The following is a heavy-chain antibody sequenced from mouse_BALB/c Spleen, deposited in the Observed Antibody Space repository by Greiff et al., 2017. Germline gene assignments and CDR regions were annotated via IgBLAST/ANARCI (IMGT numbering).Heavy chain of an antibody. Sequence: EVQVVESGGGLVKPGGSLKLSCAASGFAFSSYDMSWVRQTPEKRLEWVAYISSGGGSTYYPDTVKGRFTISRDNAKNTLYLQMSSLKSEDTAMYYYERDYRGTGGIAYWGQGTLVTVSA. CDR2: ISSGGGST. V-gene: IGHV5-12-1*01. CDR3: ERDYRGTGGIAY. J-gene: IGHJ3*01. CDR1: GFAFSSYD. D-gene: IGHD2-14*01.